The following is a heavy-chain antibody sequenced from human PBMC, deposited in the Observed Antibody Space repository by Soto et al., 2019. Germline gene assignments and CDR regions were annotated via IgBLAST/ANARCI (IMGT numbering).Heavy chain of an antibody. D-gene: IGHD6-13*01. CDR3: ARGTAAGTIYFDY. CDR2: IIPIFGTA. V-gene: IGHV1-69*13. CDR1: GGTFSSYA. Sequence: GASVKVSCKASGGTFSSYAISWVRQAPGQGLEWMGGIIPIFGTANYAQKFQGRVTITADESTSTAYMELSSLRSEDTAVYYCARGTAAGTIYFDYWGQGTLVTVSS. J-gene: IGHJ4*02.